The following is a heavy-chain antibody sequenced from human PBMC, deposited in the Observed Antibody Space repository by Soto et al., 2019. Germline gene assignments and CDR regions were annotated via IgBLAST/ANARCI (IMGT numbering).Heavy chain of an antibody. CDR2: INTDGSTT. CDR1: EFTFNNYW. Sequence: EVQLVESGGGLVQPGGSLRLSCAASEFTFNNYWMHWVRQVPGKGLDRVSRINTDGSTTNCADSVMGRSTISRDNADKTVYLQMNSLRADETAVYYGARGIYLKYGLDVWGQGATVTVSS. J-gene: IGHJ6*02. D-gene: IGHD3-16*02. CDR3: ARGIYLKYGLDV. V-gene: IGHV3-74*01.